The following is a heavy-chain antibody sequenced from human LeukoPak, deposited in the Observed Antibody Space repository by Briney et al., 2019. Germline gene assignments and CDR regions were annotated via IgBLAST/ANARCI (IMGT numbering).Heavy chain of an antibody. CDR1: GGTFSSYA. J-gene: IGHJ6*04. CDR2: IIPIFGTA. D-gene: IGHD6-13*01. Sequence: SVKVSCKASGGTFSSYAISWVRQAPGQGLEWMGGIIPIFGTANYAQKFQGRGTITADESTSTAYMELSSLRSEDTAVYYCARRGRAAAVLGYYYGMDVWGKGTTVTVSS. CDR3: ARRGRAAAVLGYYYGMDV. V-gene: IGHV1-69*13.